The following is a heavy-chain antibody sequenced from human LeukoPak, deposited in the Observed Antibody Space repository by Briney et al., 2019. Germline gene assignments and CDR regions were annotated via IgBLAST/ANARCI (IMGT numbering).Heavy chain of an antibody. J-gene: IGHJ4*02. CDR1: GFTFSSYG. CDR2: ISSSSGYI. Sequence: GGSLRLSCAASGFTFSSYGMHWVRQAPGKGLEWVSSISSSSGYIYYADSVKGRFTISRDSAKNTLYLQMNSLRAEDTAVYYCAKSGSGSYYNPLDYWGQGTLVTVSS. D-gene: IGHD3-10*01. CDR3: AKSGSGSYYNPLDY. V-gene: IGHV3-21*01.